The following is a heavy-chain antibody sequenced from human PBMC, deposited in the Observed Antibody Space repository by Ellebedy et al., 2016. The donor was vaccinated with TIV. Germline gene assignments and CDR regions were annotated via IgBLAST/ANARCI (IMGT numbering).Heavy chain of an antibody. V-gene: IGHV3-21*01. CDR2: IFASSGAT. CDR3: ARDPDTASKIDY. Sequence: GGSLRLSXPASGFPLSDHTMNGVRQAPGRGLEWVSYIFASSGATYYADPVKGRFTISRDNAKNSLYLQMTSLRAEDTAVYYCARDPDTASKIDYWGQGTLVTGSS. J-gene: IGHJ4*02. CDR1: GFPLSDHT. D-gene: IGHD5-18*01.